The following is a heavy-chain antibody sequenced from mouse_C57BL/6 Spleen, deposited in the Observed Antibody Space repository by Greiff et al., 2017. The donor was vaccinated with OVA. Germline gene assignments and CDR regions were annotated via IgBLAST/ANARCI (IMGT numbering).Heavy chain of an antibody. CDR2: FTMYSDAT. CDR1: YFAFTASA. D-gene: IGHD1-1*01. CDR3: ARSRRGAMDY. J-gene: IGHJ4*01. Sequence: QVQLQQSGAELVRPGSSVQLSCKASYFAFTASAMHWVKQRPGHGLEWIGSFTMYSDATEYSENFKGKATLTANTSSSTAYMELSSLTSENSAVYYCARSRRGAMDYWGQGTSVTVSS. V-gene: IGHV1-49*01.